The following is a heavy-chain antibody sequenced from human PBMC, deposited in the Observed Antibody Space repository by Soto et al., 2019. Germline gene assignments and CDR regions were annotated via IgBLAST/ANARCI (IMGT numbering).Heavy chain of an antibody. Sequence: GAAVKVSCKASGGTFSSYAISWVRQAPGQGLEWMGGIIPIFGTANYAQKFQGRVTITADESTSTAYMELSSLRSEDTAVYYCASGPATPRDYFDYWGQGTLVTVYS. CDR1: GGTFSSYA. V-gene: IGHV1-69*13. CDR2: IIPIFGTA. D-gene: IGHD2-15*01. CDR3: ASGPATPRDYFDY. J-gene: IGHJ4*02.